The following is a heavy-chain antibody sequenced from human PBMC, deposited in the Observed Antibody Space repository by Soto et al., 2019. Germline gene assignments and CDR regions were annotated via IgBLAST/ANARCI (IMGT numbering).Heavy chain of an antibody. J-gene: IGHJ4*02. CDR2: INAGNGNT. V-gene: IGHV1-3*01. CDR1: GYTFTSYS. CDR3: ARGEFLSYDDY. Sequence: ASVKVSCKASGYTFTSYSMHWVRQAPGQRLEWMGWINAGNGNTKYSQKFQGRVTITRDTSASTAYMELSSLRSEDTAVYYCARGEFLSYDDYWGQGPLVTVSS. D-gene: IGHD3-16*01.